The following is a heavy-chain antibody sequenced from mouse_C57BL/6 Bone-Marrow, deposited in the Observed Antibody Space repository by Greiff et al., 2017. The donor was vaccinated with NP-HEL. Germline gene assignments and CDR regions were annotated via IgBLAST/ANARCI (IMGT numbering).Heavy chain of an antibody. CDR3: ASGDYYGSSLFAY. CDR2: IDPSDSYT. Sequence: QVQLQQPGAELVMPGASVKLSCKASGYTFTSYWMHWVKQRPGQGLEWIGEIDPSDSYTNYNQKFKGKSTLTVDKSSSTAYMQLSSLTSEDSAVYYCASGDYYGSSLFAYWGQGTLVTVSA. D-gene: IGHD1-1*01. J-gene: IGHJ3*01. CDR1: GYTFTSYW. V-gene: IGHV1-69*01.